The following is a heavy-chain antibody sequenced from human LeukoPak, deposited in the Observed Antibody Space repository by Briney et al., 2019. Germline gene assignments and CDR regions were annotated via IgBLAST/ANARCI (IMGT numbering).Heavy chain of an antibody. V-gene: IGHV1-8*01. J-gene: IGHJ5*02. CDR3: ARGRGVTQLFDP. CDR1: GYTFTCHD. Sequence: ASVKVSCKASGYTFTCHDINWVRQATGQGLEWMGWMNPNSGNTGYAQKFQGRVTMTRNTSISTAYMELSSLRSEDTAVYYCARGRGVTQLFDPWGQGTLVTVSS. D-gene: IGHD5-18*01. CDR2: MNPNSGNT.